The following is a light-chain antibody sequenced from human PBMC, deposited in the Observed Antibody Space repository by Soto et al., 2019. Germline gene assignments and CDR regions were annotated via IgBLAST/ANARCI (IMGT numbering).Light chain of an antibody. CDR2: GAS. V-gene: IGKV3-20*01. J-gene: IGKJ1*01. CDR3: QQYGRSPPVK. CDR1: QSVSSSY. Sequence: EIVLTQSPVTLSLSPVERATLSFRASQSVSSSYLAWYQQKPGQAPRLLIYGASTRAAGIPDRFSGSGSGTDFTLTISRLEPEDFAVYYCQQYGRSPPVKFGQGTKVAIK.